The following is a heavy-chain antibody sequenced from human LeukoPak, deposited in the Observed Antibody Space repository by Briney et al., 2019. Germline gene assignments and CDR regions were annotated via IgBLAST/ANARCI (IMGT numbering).Heavy chain of an antibody. D-gene: IGHD1-26*01. J-gene: IGHJ3*02. CDR1: GFTFDDYA. CDR2: ISWNSGSI. CDR3: ASISGDAFDI. Sequence: GGSLRLSCAASGFTFDDYAMHWVRQAPGKGLEWVSGISWNSGSIGYADSVKGRFTISRDNSKNTLYLQMNSLRAEDTAVYYCASISGDAFDIWGQGTMVTVSS. V-gene: IGHV3-9*01.